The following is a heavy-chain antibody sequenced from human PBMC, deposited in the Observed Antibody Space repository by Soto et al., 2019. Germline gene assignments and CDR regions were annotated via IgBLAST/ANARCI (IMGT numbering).Heavy chain of an antibody. Sequence: PSETLSLTCAVYGGSFSGYYWSWIRQPPGKGLEGIGEINHSGSTNYNPSLKSRVTISVDTSKNQFSLKLSSVTAADTAVYYRATAEREYYYYGMDVWGQGTTVTVSS. CDR1: GGSFSGYY. J-gene: IGHJ6*02. V-gene: IGHV4-34*01. CDR3: ATAEREYYYYGMDV. D-gene: IGHD1-1*01. CDR2: INHSGST.